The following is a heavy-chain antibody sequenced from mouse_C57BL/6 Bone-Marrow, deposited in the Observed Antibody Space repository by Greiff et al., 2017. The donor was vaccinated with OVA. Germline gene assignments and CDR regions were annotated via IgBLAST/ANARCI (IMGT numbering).Heavy chain of an antibody. J-gene: IGHJ1*03. V-gene: IGHV1-39*01. Sequence: LQQSGPELVKPGASVKISCKASGYSFTDYNMNWVKQSNGKSLEWFGVINPNYGTTSYNQKFKGKATLTVDQSSSTAYMQLNSRTSEDYAVYYCARLVCRGYGYFDVWGTGTTVTVSA. D-gene: IGHD3-3*01. CDR3: ARLVCRGYGYFDV. CDR1: GYSFTDYN. CDR2: INPNYGTT.